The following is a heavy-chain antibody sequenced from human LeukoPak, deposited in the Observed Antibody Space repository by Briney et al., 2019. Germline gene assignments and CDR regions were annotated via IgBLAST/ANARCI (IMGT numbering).Heavy chain of an antibody. CDR2: IYYSGST. V-gene: IGHV4-59*01. D-gene: IGHD4-17*01. CDR3: ARGGNYGDYEDY. CDR1: GGSISSYY. Sequence: SETLSLTCTVSGGSISSYYWSWIRQPPGKGLEWIGYIYYSGSTNYNPSLKSRVTISVDTSKNQFSLKLSSVTAADTAVYSCARGGNYGDYEDYWGQGTLVTVSS. J-gene: IGHJ4*02.